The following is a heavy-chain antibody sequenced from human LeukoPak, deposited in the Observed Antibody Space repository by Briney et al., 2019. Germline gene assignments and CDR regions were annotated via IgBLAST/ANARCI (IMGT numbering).Heavy chain of an antibody. J-gene: IGHJ4*02. Sequence: PSRTLSLTCVVSGDTFSRNGAGWHCISQSPWRGLEWLVNTYYRSKWYNDYAGSVKSRITINADTSKNHFSLQLKSVTPEGTAVYYCARDPHYYDSGRELDFWGQGTLVTVSS. D-gene: IGHD3-10*01. CDR2: TYYRSKWYN. CDR3: ARDPHYYDSGRELDF. V-gene: IGHV6-1*01. CDR1: GDTFSRNGAG.